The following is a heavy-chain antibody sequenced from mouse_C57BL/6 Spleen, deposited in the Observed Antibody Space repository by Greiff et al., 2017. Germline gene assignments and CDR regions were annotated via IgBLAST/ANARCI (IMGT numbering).Heavy chain of an antibody. Sequence: VQLQQPGAELVRPGTSVKLSCKASGYTFTSYWMHWVKQRPGQGLEWIGVIDPSDSYTNYNQKFKGKATLTVDTSSSTAYMQLSSQTSEDSAVYYCAHYYGSSSWFAYWGQGTLVTVSA. D-gene: IGHD1-1*01. CDR3: AHYYGSSSWFAY. V-gene: IGHV1-59*01. J-gene: IGHJ3*01. CDR2: IDPSDSYT. CDR1: GYTFTSYW.